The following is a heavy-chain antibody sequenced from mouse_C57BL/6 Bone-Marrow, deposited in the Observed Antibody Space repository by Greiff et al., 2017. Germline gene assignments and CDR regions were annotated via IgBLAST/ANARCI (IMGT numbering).Heavy chain of an antibody. V-gene: IGHV14-2*01. CDR2: IDPDDGDT. Sequence: EVQLQQSGAELVKPGASVKLSCTASGFTFTDYYMHWVKQRTEQGLEWIGRIDPDDGDTKYAPKFQGKATITADTSSNTAYLQLSSLTSEDTAVYSCERDDYDYDYWGQGTTLTVSS. J-gene: IGHJ2*01. CDR3: ERDDYDYDY. D-gene: IGHD2-4*01. CDR1: GFTFTDYY.